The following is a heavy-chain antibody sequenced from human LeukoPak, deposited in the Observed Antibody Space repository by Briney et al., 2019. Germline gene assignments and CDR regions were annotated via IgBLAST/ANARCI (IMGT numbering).Heavy chain of an antibody. CDR1: GFTFSSYW. CDR3: ARVDLVDDYGVNDAFDI. Sequence: GGSLRLSCAASGFTFSSYWMSWVRQAPGKGLEWVANIKQDGSEKYYVDSVKGRFTISRDNAKNSLYLQMNSLRAEDTAVYYCARVDLVDDYGVNDAFDIWGQGTMVTVSS. J-gene: IGHJ3*02. D-gene: IGHD4-17*01. V-gene: IGHV3-7*02. CDR2: IKQDGSEK.